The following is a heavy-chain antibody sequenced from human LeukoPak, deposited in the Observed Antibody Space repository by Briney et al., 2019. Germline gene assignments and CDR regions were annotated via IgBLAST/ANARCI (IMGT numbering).Heavy chain of an antibody. CDR2: INPSGGST. Sequence: ASVKVSCKASGYTFTSYYMHWVRQAPGQGLEWMGIINPSGGSTSYAQKFQGRVTMTRDTSTSTVYMELSSLRSEDTAVYYCARMIEIAPIPSWPYGMDVWGQGTTVTVSS. V-gene: IGHV1-46*01. CDR3: ARMIEIAPIPSWPYGMDV. CDR1: GYTFTSYY. D-gene: IGHD2-2*01. J-gene: IGHJ6*02.